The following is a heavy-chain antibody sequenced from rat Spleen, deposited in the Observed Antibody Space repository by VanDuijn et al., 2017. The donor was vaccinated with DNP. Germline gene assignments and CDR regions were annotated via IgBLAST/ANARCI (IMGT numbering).Heavy chain of an antibody. CDR1: GSTFSDYA. D-gene: IGHD1-4*01. V-gene: IGHV5S23*01. CDR2: ISPSGGST. Sequence: EVQLVESGGGLVQPGRSLKLSCAASGSTFSDYAMAWVRQAPTKGLEWVASISPSGGSTYYRDSVKGRFTVSRDNANRTLYLQMDSLRPEDTATYYCATSPGPNWFAYWGQGTLVTVSS. CDR3: ATSPGPNWFAY. J-gene: IGHJ3*01.